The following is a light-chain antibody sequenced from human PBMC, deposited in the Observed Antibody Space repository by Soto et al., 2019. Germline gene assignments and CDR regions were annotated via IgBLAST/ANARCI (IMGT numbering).Light chain of an antibody. CDR1: QSVSSSY. CDR3: QQYGSSPSWT. CDR2: GAS. V-gene: IGKV3-20*01. Sequence: EIVLTQSPGTLSLSPGERATLSCRASQSVSSSYLAWYQQKPGQAPRLLIYGASSRGTGIPDRFSGSGSGTDFTHTISRLEPEDFEVYYCQQYGSSPSWTFGQGTKVEIK. J-gene: IGKJ1*01.